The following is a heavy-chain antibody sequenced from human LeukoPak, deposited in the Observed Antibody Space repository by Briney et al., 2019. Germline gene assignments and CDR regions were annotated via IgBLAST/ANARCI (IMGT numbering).Heavy chain of an antibody. CDR2: ISSSSSYI. Sequence: GGSLRLSCAASGFTFSSYSMNWVRQAPGKGLEWVSSISSSSSYIYYADSVKGRFTISRDNAKNSLYLQMNSLRAEDTAVYYCARSDSNYVGAASAEXFQXWGXXXLVTVSS. D-gene: IGHD4-11*01. CDR3: ARSDSNYVGAASAEXFQX. CDR1: GFTFSSYS. V-gene: IGHV3-21*01. J-gene: IGHJ1*01.